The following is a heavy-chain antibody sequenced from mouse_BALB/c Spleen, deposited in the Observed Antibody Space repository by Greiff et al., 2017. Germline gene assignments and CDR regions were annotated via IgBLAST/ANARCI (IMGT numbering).Heavy chain of an antibody. J-gene: IGHJ3*01. V-gene: IGHV1-9*01. CDR1: GYTFSSYW. Sequence: QVQLQQSGAELMKPGASVKISCKATGYTFSSYWIEWVKQRPGHGLEWIGEILPGSGSTNYNEKFKGKATFTADTSSNTAYMQLSSLTSEDSAVYYCARRGSYYRFSWFAYWGQGTLDTVSA. CDR3: ARRGSYYRFSWFAY. CDR2: ILPGSGST. D-gene: IGHD2-14*01.